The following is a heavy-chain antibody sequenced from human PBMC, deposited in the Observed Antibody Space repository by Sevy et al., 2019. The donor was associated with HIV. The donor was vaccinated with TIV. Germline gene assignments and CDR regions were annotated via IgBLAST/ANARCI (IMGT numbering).Heavy chain of an antibody. D-gene: IGHD3-22*01. CDR1: GFDFGNYP. J-gene: IGHJ4*01. CDR3: ARSRRGAYYDSRITFQPADY. V-gene: IGHV3-23*01. CDR2: IAGSGDGI. Sequence: GGSLRLSCAASGFDFGNYPISWVRQSPGKGLEWISVIAGSGDGIKYADSVKGRFTISRDSSKNTLFLQMNSLRVEDTAVYYCARSRRGAYYDSRITFQPADYWGQGTLVTVSS.